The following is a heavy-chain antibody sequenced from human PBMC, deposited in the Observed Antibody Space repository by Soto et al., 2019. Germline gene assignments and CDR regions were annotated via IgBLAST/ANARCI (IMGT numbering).Heavy chain of an antibody. CDR2: TYYRSKWYN. V-gene: IGHV6-1*01. CDR3: AGSFSGRGGMDV. Sequence: SQTLSLTCAISGDSVSSNSAAWNWIRQSPSRGLEWLGRTYYRSKWYNDYAVSVKSRLNINPDTSKHQFSLQLNSVTPEDTAVYYCAGSFSGRGGMDVWGQGTSVTVSS. D-gene: IGHD3-10*01. CDR1: GDSVSSNSAA. J-gene: IGHJ6*02.